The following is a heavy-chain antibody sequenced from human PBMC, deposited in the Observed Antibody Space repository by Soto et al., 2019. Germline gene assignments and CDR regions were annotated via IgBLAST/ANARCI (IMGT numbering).Heavy chain of an antibody. CDR1: GGSFSVFY. V-gene: IGHV4-34*01. CDR3: ATHKPNYYYYGLDV. Sequence: QVQLQQWGAGLLKPSETLSLTCGVYGGSFSVFYWTWIRQPPGKGLEWIGEINHSGGSNYNPYLKSRVTISIDTSKNQFSLKPTSVTAADTAVYYCATHKPNYYYYGLDVWGQGTTVTVSS. J-gene: IGHJ6*02. CDR2: INHSGGS.